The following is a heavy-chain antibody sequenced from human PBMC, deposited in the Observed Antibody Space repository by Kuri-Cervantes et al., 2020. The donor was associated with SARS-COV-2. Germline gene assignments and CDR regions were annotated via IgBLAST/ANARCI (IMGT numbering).Heavy chain of an antibody. J-gene: IGHJ4*02. Sequence: GGSLRLSCAASGFTFSSYSMNWVRQAPGKGLEWVSSISSSSSYTYYADSVKGRFTISRDNSKNTLYLQMNSLRAEDTAVYYCAKFYRDIVVVPAARGFYFDYWGQGTLVTVSS. CDR2: ISSSSSYT. CDR1: GFTFSSYS. CDR3: AKFYRDIVVVPAARGFYFDY. D-gene: IGHD2-2*01. V-gene: IGHV3-21*04.